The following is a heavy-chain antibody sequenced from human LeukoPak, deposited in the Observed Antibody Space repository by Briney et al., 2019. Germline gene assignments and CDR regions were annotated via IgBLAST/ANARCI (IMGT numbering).Heavy chain of an antibody. Sequence: PSETLSLTCTVSGGSIRSYYWSWIRQPPGKGLDWIGYIYYTGSTKYNPSLKSRATISVDTSKDQFSLKLSSVTAADTAVYYCAGGSYYFDYWGQGTLVTVAS. CDR3: AGGSYYFDY. V-gene: IGHV4-59*08. J-gene: IGHJ4*02. CDR1: GGSIRSYY. D-gene: IGHD1-26*01. CDR2: IYYTGST.